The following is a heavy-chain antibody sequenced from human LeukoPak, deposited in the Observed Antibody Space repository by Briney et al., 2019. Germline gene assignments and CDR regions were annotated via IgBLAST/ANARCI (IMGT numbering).Heavy chain of an antibody. J-gene: IGHJ4*02. V-gene: IGHV3-21*01. CDR3: ARSMEYYDILTGYPSGYYFDY. CDR2: ISSSSSYI. D-gene: IGHD3-9*01. Sequence: PGGSLRLSCAASGFTFSSYSMNWVRQAPGKGLEWVSSISSSSSYIYYADSVKGRFTISRDNAKNSLYLQMNSLRAEDTAVYYCARSMEYYDILTGYPSGYYFDYWAREPWSPSPQ. CDR1: GFTFSSYS.